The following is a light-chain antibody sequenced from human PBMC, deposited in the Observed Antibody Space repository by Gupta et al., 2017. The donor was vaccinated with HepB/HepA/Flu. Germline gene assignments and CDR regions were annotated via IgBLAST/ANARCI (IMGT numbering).Light chain of an antibody. CDR3: QQYNDWPLT. CDR1: QSISSSY. J-gene: IGKJ4*01. V-gene: IGKV3-15*01. CDR2: GAS. Sequence: EIVMTQSPATLSVSPGERATLSCRASQSISSSYLAWYQQKPGQAPRLLIYGASTRATGIPARFSGSGSGTEFTLTISSLQSEDLAVYYCQQYNDWPLTVGGGTKVEIK.